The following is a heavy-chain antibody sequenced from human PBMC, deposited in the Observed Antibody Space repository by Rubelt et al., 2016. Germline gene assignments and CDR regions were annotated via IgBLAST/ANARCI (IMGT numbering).Heavy chain of an antibody. V-gene: IGHV4-39*07. CDR1: GASISSSSYY. D-gene: IGHD2-2*02. J-gene: IGHJ6*02. Sequence: QLQLQESGPGLVKPSETLSLICTVSGASISSSSYYWGWIRQPPGKGLEWIGEINHSGSTNYNPSLKGRVTISVDTSKNQFSLKLSSVTAADTAVYDCASSPAAIGGGYYGMDVWGQGTTVTVSS. CDR3: ASSPAAIGGGYYGMDV. CDR2: INHSGST.